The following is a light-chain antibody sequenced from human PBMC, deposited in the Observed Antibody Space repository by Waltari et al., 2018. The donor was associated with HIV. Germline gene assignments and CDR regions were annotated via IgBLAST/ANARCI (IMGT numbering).Light chain of an antibody. CDR3: QQSYTSPLS. V-gene: IGKV1-39*01. CDR2: TAS. Sequence: DTQMIQSPYSLSASVGDEVTITCRASQNISTYLNWLQQKSGQPPNLLIYTASTLQSGVPSRFSGSGSGTHFTLTINCLQSDDFATYFCQQSYTSPLSVGGGTKIEI. J-gene: IGKJ4*01. CDR1: QNISTY.